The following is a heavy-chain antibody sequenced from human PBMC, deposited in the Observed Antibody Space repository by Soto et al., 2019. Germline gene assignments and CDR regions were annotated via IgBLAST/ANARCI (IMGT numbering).Heavy chain of an antibody. CDR2: ISSSSSYI. Sequence: GGSLRLSCAASGFTFSSYSLNWVRQAPGKGLEWVSSISSSSSYIYYADSVKGRFTISRDNAKNSLYLQMNSLRAEDTAVYYCARDYCTNGVCYTYYYYGMDVWGQGTTVTVSS. CDR1: GFTFSSYS. CDR3: ARDYCTNGVCYTYYYYGMDV. D-gene: IGHD2-8*01. J-gene: IGHJ6*02. V-gene: IGHV3-21*01.